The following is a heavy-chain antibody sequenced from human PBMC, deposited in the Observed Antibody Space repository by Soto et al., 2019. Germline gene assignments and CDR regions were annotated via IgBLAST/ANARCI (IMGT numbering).Heavy chain of an antibody. J-gene: IGHJ6*02. V-gene: IGHV4-59*08. D-gene: IGHD5-12*01. CDR1: GGSISTYY. CDR2: IYYGST. CDR3: AGHVDIDQRGMDV. Sequence: QVQLQESGPGLVKASETLSLTCTVSGGSISTYYWSWIRQPPGKGLEWIGYIYYGSTKYNPSLQSRALISEDRSKNQFSLNLNSVTAADTAVYYCAGHVDIDQRGMDVWGQGTTVTVSS.